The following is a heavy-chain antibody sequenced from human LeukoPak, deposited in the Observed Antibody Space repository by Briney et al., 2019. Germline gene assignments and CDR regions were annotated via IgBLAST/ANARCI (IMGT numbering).Heavy chain of an antibody. J-gene: IGHJ5*02. D-gene: IGHD2-2*02. CDR1: GFSFSDYS. CDR3: VRDAQLLYGNWFDP. V-gene: IGHV3-48*01. Sequence: PGGSLRLSCAASGFSFSDYSINWVRQAPGKGLEWVAYISSGSQSLFYADSVKGRFTISRDNSKNTLYLQMNSLRAEDTAVYYCVRDAQLLYGNWFDPWGQGTLVSVSS. CDR2: ISSGSQSL.